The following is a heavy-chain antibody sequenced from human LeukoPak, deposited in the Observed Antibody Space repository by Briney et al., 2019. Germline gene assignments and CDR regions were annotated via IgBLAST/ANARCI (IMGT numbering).Heavy chain of an antibody. J-gene: IGHJ4*02. Sequence: GGSLRLSCAASGFTFSSYGMHWVRQAPGKGLEWVSGITGSINNTFYADSVKGRFTISRDNSKNTLYLQMNSLRAEDSAIYYCASRPEGSNFFDYWGRGALVTVSS. V-gene: IGHV3-23*01. CDR2: ITGSINNT. CDR1: GFTFSSYG. CDR3: ASRPEGSNFFDY. D-gene: IGHD6-13*01.